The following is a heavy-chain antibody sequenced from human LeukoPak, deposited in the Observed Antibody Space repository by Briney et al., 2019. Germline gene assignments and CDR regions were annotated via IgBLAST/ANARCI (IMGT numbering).Heavy chain of an antibody. D-gene: IGHD6-13*01. CDR3: ARDGYSSSWQDAFDI. V-gene: IGHV4-38-2*02. CDR2: IYHSGST. CDR1: GYSISSGYY. Sequence: SETLSLTCTVSGYSISSGYYWGWIRQPPGKGLEWIGSIYHSGSTYYNPSLKSRVTISVDTSKNQFSLKLSSVTAADTAVYYCARDGYSSSWQDAFDIWGQGTMVTVSS. J-gene: IGHJ3*02.